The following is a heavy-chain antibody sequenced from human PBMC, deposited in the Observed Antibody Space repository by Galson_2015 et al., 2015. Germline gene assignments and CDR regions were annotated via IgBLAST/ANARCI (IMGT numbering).Heavy chain of an antibody. CDR2: IKQDGSEK. J-gene: IGHJ4*02. CDR3: ASQTWTGYFDY. D-gene: IGHD3-10*01. CDR1: GFTFSNYW. Sequence: SLRLSCAASGFTFSNYWMSWVRQAPGKGLEWVANIKQDGSEKYYGDSVKGRFTISRENAKNSLYLQMNSLRAEDSAIYYCASQTWTGYFDYWGQGTLVTVSS. V-gene: IGHV3-7*03.